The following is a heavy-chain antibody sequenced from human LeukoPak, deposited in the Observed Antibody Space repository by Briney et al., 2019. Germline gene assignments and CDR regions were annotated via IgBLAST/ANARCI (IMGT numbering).Heavy chain of an antibody. CDR1: GFTFSSYA. V-gene: IGHV3-66*04. CDR3: ARQGREDYYYGMDV. J-gene: IGHJ6*02. Sequence: GGSLRLSCAASGFTFSSYAMSWVRQAPGKGLEWVSVIYSGGSTYYADSVKGRFTISRGNSKNTLYLQMNSLRAEDTAVYYCARQGREDYYYGMDVWGQGTTVTVSS. CDR2: IYSGGST.